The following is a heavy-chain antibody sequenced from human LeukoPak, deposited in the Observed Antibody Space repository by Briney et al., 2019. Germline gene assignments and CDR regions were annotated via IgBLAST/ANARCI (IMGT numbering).Heavy chain of an antibody. CDR3: ARHFGVGELLNDAFDI. Sequence: PSETLSLTCTVSGGSISSYCWGWIRQPAGQGLEWIGRICTSGTTNYNPSLKSRVTISVDTSKNQFSLKLSSVTAADTAVYYCARHFGVGELLNDAFDIWGQGTMVTVSS. CDR2: ICTSGTT. CDR1: GGSISSYC. V-gene: IGHV4-4*07. J-gene: IGHJ3*02. D-gene: IGHD3-10*01.